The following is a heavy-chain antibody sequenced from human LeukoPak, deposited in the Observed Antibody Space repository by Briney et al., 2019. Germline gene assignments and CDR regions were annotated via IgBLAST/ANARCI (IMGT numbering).Heavy chain of an antibody. CDR2: ISGSGGST. J-gene: IGHJ6*02. Sequence: GGSLRLSCAASGFTFSSYAMSWVRQAPGKGLEWVSAISGSGGSTYYADSVKGRFTISRDNSKNTLYLQMNSLRAEDTAVYYCAKETGLGTAMVTYYYYGMGVWGQGTTVTVSS. CDR3: AKETGLGTAMVTYYYYGMGV. D-gene: IGHD5-18*01. V-gene: IGHV3-23*01. CDR1: GFTFSSYA.